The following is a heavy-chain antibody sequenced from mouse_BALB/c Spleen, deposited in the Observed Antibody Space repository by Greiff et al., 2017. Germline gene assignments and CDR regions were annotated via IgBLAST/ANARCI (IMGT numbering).Heavy chain of an antibody. Sequence: QVQLKQSGAELARPGASVKLSCKASGYTFTSYWMQWVKQRPGQGLEWIGAIYPGDGDTRYTQKFKGKATLTADKSSSTAYMQLSSLASEDSAVYYCARRQLTGTYYFDYWGQGTTLTVSS. J-gene: IGHJ2*01. D-gene: IGHD4-1*01. V-gene: IGHV1-87*01. CDR3: ARRQLTGTYYFDY. CDR2: IYPGDGDT. CDR1: GYTFTSYW.